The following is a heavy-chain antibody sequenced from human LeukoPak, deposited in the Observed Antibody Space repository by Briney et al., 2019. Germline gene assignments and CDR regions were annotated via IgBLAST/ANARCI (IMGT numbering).Heavy chain of an antibody. V-gene: IGHV3-53*01. Sequence: GGSLRLSCAASGFTVSSNYMSWVRQAPGKGLEWVSVIYSGGSTYYADSVKGRFTISRDNSKNTLFLQMNSLRAEDTAVYYCARGGGSDWSYYFDYWGQGTLVTASS. CDR2: IYSGGST. D-gene: IGHD6-19*01. CDR3: ARGGGSDWSYYFDY. J-gene: IGHJ4*02. CDR1: GFTVSSNY.